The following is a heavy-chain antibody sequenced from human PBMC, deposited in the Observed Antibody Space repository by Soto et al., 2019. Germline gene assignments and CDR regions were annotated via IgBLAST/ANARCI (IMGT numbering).Heavy chain of an antibody. CDR1: GGSIGSYY. V-gene: IGHV4-59*01. J-gene: IGHJ4*02. Sequence: KPSETLSLTCTVSGGSIGSYYWSWIRQPPGKGLEWIGYIHYSGITNYNGSLKSRVAMSLDTSKNQLSLKLSAVTAADTAVYYCARTYYDFWSGSVRLESWGRGNLVTAPQ. D-gene: IGHD3-3*01. CDR3: ARTYYDFWSGSVRLES. CDR2: IHYSGIT.